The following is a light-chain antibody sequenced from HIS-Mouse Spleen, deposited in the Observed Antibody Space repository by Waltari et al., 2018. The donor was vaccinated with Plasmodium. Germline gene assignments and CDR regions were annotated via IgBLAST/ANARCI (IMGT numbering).Light chain of an antibody. Sequence: EIVLTQSPATLSLSPGERATLPCRASQSVSCHLACYQQKPAQAPRLRIYDASNRATGIRARFSGSGSGTDFTLTISSLGPEDFAVYYCQQRSNWPRVLTFGGGTKVEIK. CDR1: QSVSCH. J-gene: IGKJ4*01. CDR3: QQRSNWPRVLT. CDR2: DAS. V-gene: IGKV3-11*01.